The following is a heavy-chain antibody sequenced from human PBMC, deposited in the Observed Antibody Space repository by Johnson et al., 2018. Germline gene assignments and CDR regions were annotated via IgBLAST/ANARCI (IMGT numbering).Heavy chain of an antibody. D-gene: IGHD3-3*01. J-gene: IGHJ6*03. CDR1: GGSISSYY. CDR2: IYYSGST. CDR3: ARSGSRGYYYYMDV. Sequence: QVQLQESGPGLVKPSETLSLTCTVSGGSISSYYWNWIRQPPGKGLEWIGYIYYSGSTNYNPSLKRRVTISVDTSKNQFSLKLSSVTAADTAVEYCARSGSRGYYYYMDVWGKGTTVTVSS. V-gene: IGHV4-59*01.